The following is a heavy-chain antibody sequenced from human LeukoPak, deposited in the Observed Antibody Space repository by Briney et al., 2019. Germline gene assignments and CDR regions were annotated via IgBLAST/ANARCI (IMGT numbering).Heavy chain of an antibody. CDR2: IYSGGST. D-gene: IGHD5-24*01. J-gene: IGHJ4*02. CDR3: ARDLGRDGYNPFDY. Sequence: GGSLRLSCAASGFTFSTYAMSWVRQAPGKGVEGVSVIYSGGSTYYVDSVKGRFTISRDKSKNTLYLQMNSLRAEDTAVYYCARDLGRDGYNPFDYWGQGTLVTVSS. CDR1: GFTFSTYA. V-gene: IGHV3-66*01.